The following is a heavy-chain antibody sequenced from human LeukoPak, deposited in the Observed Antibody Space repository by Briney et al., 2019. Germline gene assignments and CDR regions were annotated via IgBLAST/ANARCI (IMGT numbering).Heavy chain of an antibody. V-gene: IGHV3-30*18. D-gene: IGHD5-18*01. CDR2: ISYDGSNK. CDR3: AKDSGGYSYGPDY. Sequence: GGSLRLSCAASGFTFSSYGMHWVRQVPGKGLEWVAVISYDGSNKYYADSVKGRFTISRDNSKNTLYLQMNSLRAEDTAVYYCAKDSGGYSYGPDYWGQGTLVTVSS. CDR1: GFTFSSYG. J-gene: IGHJ4*02.